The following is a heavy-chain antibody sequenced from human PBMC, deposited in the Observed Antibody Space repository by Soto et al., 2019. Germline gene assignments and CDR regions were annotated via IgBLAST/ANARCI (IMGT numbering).Heavy chain of an antibody. Sequence: QVQLVESGGGLVQPGRSLRLSCAASGFTFRSYGMHWVRQTPGKGLEWVAGISYDGSNEYYADSVKGRFTISRDNSKNPLYLQTDSLKTEDTAVYYCAKWEDRGYGFAFESWGQGTLVTVSS. CDR3: AKWEDRGYGFAFES. CDR2: ISYDGSNE. V-gene: IGHV3-30*18. D-gene: IGHD1-26*01. J-gene: IGHJ4*02. CDR1: GFTFRSYG.